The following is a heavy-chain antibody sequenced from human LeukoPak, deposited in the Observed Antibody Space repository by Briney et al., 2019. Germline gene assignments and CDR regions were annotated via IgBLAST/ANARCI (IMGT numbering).Heavy chain of an antibody. CDR2: IREDGSNK. CDR3: ARGKRSADFDY. CDR1: GVTFSIYG. D-gene: IGHD3-3*01. V-gene: IGHV3-30*02. J-gene: IGHJ4*02. Sequence: GGSLRLSCAASGVTFSIYGMHWVRQAPGGGLEWGAFIREDGSNKYYAYSVEGRFTISRDNSKSTLYLQMSSLRSEDTAVYYCARGKRSADFDYWGQGNLVTVSS.